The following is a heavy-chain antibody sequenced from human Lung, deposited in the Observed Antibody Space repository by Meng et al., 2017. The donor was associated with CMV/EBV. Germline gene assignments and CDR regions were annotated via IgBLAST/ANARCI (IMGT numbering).Heavy chain of an antibody. J-gene: IGHJ6*02. V-gene: IGHV1-46*01. CDR2: INPSGGST. CDR1: GHTFTSYY. CDR3: ARDLITIAAADNYYYYGMDV. D-gene: IGHD6-13*01. Sequence: SCKAXGHTFTSYYMHWVRQAPGQGLEWMGIINPSGGSTSYAQKFQGRVTMTRDTSTSTVYMELSSLRSEDTAVYYCARDLITIAAADNYYYYGMDVWGQGTTVTVSS.